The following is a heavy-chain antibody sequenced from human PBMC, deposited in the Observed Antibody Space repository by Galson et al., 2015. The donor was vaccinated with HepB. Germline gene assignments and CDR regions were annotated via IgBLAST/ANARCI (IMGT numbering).Heavy chain of an antibody. Sequence: FSSYAMSWVRQAPGKGLEWVSAISGSGGSTYYADSVKGRFTISRDNSKNTLYLQMNSLRAEDTAVYYCAKDDRFSYYYDSSGLSSPNWGQGTLVTISS. J-gene: IGHJ4*02. CDR2: ISGSGGST. CDR1: FSSYA. D-gene: IGHD3-22*01. V-gene: IGHV3-23*01. CDR3: AKDDRFSYYYDSSGLSSPN.